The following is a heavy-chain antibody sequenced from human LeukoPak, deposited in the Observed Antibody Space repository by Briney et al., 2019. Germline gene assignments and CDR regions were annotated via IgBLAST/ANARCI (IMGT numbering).Heavy chain of an antibody. CDR2: ISTSGGST. V-gene: IGHV3-23*01. CDR3: AKDEGYDWVFDY. Sequence: PGGSLRLSCAASGFTFSSYALSWVRQAPGQGLEWVSGISTSGGSTYYSDSVKGRFTISRDNSKNTLYLQMNSLRAEDTAVYYCAKDEGYDWVFDYWGQGTLVTVSS. D-gene: IGHD5-12*01. CDR1: GFTFSSYA. J-gene: IGHJ4*02.